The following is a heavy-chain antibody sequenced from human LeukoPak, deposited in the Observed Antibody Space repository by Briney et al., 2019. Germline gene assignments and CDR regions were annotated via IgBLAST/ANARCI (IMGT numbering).Heavy chain of an antibody. V-gene: IGHV4-61*02. CDR3: ATALVFGEYYLDY. Sequence: PSQTLSLTCTVPGGSISSGSYYWRWLRQPAGKGREWIGRIYTSGRTNYNPSLKSRVTISVDTSKNQFSLKLSSVTAADTAVYYCATALVFGEYYLDYWGQGTLVTVSS. D-gene: IGHD3-10*02. CDR1: GGSISSGSYY. CDR2: IYTSGRT. J-gene: IGHJ4*02.